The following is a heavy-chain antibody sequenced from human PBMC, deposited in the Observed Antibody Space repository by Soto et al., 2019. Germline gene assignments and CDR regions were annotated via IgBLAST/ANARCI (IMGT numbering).Heavy chain of an antibody. V-gene: IGHV4-39*01. Sequence: SETLSLTCTFSGGSISSSSYYWGWIRKPPGKGLEWIGSIYYSGSTYYNPSLKSRVTISVDTSKNQFSLKLSSVTAADTAVYYCARLGDYYGSGSYYSADYYFDYWGQGTLVTVSS. D-gene: IGHD3-10*01. CDR1: GGSISSSSYY. CDR3: ARLGDYYGSGSYYSADYYFDY. J-gene: IGHJ4*02. CDR2: IYYSGST.